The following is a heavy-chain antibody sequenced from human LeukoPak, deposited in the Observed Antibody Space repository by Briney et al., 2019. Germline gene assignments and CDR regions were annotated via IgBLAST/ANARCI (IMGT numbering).Heavy chain of an antibody. CDR3: AKDGPDYGDYYYYYGMDV. CDR2: ISGSGGST. V-gene: IGHV3-23*01. D-gene: IGHD4-17*01. CDR1: GFTFSSYA. J-gene: IGHJ6*02. Sequence: GGSLRLSCAASGFTFSSYAMSWVRQAPGKGLEWVSAISGSGGSTYYADSVKGRFTISRDNSKNTLYLQMNSPRAEDTAVYYCAKDGPDYGDYYYYYGMDVWGQGTTVTVSS.